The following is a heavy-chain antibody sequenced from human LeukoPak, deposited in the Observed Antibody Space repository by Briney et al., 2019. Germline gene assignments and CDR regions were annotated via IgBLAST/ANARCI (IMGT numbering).Heavy chain of an antibody. Sequence: ASVKVSCKASGYTFTNYGISWVRQAPGQGLEWMGWISAYNGNTNYAQKLQGRVTMTTDTSTSTAYMELRSLRSDDTAVYYCARVPRYCSSTSCYWIQLWLIPRFDYWGQGTLVTVSS. J-gene: IGHJ4*02. CDR1: GYTFTNYG. CDR2: ISAYNGNT. D-gene: IGHD2-2*01. CDR3: ARVPRYCSSTSCYWIQLWLIPRFDY. V-gene: IGHV1-18*01.